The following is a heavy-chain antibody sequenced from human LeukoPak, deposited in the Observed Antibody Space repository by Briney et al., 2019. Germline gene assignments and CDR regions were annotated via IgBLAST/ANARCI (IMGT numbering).Heavy chain of an antibody. CDR1: GFTFSSYG. J-gene: IGHJ6*02. CDR3: AKEDDYGDFFDYYYGMDV. CDR2: ISYDGSNK. Sequence: GGSLRLSCAASGFTFSSYGMHWVRQAPGKGLEWVAVISYDGSNKYYADSVKGRFTISRDNSKNTLYLQMNSLRAEDTAVYYCAKEDDYGDFFDYYYGMDVWGQGTTVTVS. D-gene: IGHD4-17*01. V-gene: IGHV3-30*18.